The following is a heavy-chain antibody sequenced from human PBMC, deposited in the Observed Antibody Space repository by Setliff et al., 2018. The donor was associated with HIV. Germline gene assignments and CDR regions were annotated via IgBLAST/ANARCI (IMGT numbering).Heavy chain of an antibody. Sequence: GGSLRLSCAASGFSFSSYGMGWVRQAPGKGLEWVSGIRDNGISVYYADSVMGRFTISRDNSKNTVFLQLNTLRPEDTAVYYCASARIPTGGTSTSLDYWGQGALVTVSS. J-gene: IGHJ4*02. CDR3: ASARIPTGGTSTSLDY. CDR2: IRDNGISV. D-gene: IGHD1-1*01. CDR1: GFSFSSYG. V-gene: IGHV3-23*01.